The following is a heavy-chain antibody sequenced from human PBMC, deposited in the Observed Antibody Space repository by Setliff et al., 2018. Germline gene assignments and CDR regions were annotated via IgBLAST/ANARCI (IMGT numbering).Heavy chain of an antibody. V-gene: IGHV4-39*01. CDR3: ARGGGFYDSSGYFVPYYFDY. D-gene: IGHD3-22*01. CDR2: IYYSGST. Sequence: SETLSLTCTVSGGSISSSSYYWGWIRQPPGKGLEWIGSIYYSGSTYYNPSLKSRVTISVDTSKNQFSLKLGSVTAADTAVYYCARGGGFYDSSGYFVPYYFDYWGQGTLVTVSS. J-gene: IGHJ4*02. CDR1: GGSISSSSYY.